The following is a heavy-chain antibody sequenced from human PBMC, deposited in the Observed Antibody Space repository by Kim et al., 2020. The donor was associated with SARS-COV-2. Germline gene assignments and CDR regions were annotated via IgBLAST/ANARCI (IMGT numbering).Heavy chain of an antibody. CDR1: GGSVSSGSYY. V-gene: IGHV4-61*01. J-gene: IGHJ5*02. D-gene: IGHD3-16*01. CDR3: ARELGDHNGFDP. CDR2: IYYSGST. Sequence: SETLSLTCTVSGGSVSSGSYYWSWIRQPPGKGLEWIGYIYYSGSTNYNPSLKSRVTISVDTSKNQFSLKLSSVTAADTAVYYCARELGDHNGFDPWGQGTLVTVSP.